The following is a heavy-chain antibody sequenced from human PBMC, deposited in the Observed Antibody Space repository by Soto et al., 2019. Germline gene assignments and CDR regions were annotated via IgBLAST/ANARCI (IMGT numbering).Heavy chain of an antibody. CDR3: ARRYGGTFDY. CDR2: IYYSGST. J-gene: IGHJ4*02. D-gene: IGHD2-15*01. Sequence: QVQLQESGPGLVKPSETLSLTCTVSGGSIRSYYWSWIRQPPGKGLKWIGYIYYSGSTNYNPSLKSRVAISVETSKNQCSLKLSPVTAADTAVYYCARRYGGTFDYWGQGTLVTVSS. CDR1: GGSIRSYY. V-gene: IGHV4-59*08.